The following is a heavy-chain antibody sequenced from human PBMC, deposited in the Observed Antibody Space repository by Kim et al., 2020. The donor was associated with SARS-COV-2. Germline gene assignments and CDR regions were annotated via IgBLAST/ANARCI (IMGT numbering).Heavy chain of an antibody. J-gene: IGHJ4*02. D-gene: IGHD3-22*01. CDR2: ISSSGSTI. Sequence: GGSLRLSCAASGFTFSSYEMNWVRQAPGKGLEWVSYISSSGSTIYYADSVKGRFTISRDNAKNSLYLQMNSLRAEDTAVYYCARGDYYDSSGQPGTDFDYWGQGTLVTVSS. CDR3: ARGDYYDSSGQPGTDFDY. V-gene: IGHV3-48*03. CDR1: GFTFSSYE.